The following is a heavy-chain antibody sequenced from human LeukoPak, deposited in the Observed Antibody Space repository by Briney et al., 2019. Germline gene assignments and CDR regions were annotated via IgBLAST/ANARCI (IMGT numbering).Heavy chain of an antibody. CDR2: IYYNGNT. Sequence: SETLSLTCTVSEGSISSGRYYWAWIRHPPRKGLEWIGTIYYNGNTYYNPSLKSRVTLSVDTSKSQFSLKLGSVTAADTAVYYCARLCWSFGLVKAHFDPWGQGTLVTVS. J-gene: IGHJ5*02. CDR1: EGSISSGRYY. D-gene: IGHD3/OR15-3a*01. V-gene: IGHV4-39*01. CDR3: ARLCWSFGLVKAHFDP.